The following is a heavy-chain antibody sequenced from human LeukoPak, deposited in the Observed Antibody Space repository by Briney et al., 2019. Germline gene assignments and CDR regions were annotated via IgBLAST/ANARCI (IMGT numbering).Heavy chain of an antibody. CDR2: IGKEGSVT. J-gene: IGHJ4*02. Sequence: GGSLRLSCAASGFTFSSYWMQWVRQAPGKGLVWVSRIGKEGSVTTYADSVKGRFTISRDNARNTLYLQMNSLGAEDTAVYYCARDGTWPGPACDYWGQGTLVTVSS. V-gene: IGHV3-74*03. D-gene: IGHD1-26*01. CDR3: ARDGTWPGPACDY. CDR1: GFTFSSYW.